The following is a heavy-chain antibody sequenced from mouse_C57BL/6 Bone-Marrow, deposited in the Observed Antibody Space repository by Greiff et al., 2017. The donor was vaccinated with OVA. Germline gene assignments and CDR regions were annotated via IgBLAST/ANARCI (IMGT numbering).Heavy chain of an antibody. CDR2: IDPETGGT. CDR3: TRQGLRNAMDY. CDR1: GYTFTDYE. J-gene: IGHJ4*01. D-gene: IGHD1-1*01. V-gene: IGHV1-15*01. Sequence: VQLMESGAELVRPGASVTLSCKASGYTFTDYEMHWVKQTPVHGLEWIGAIDPETGGTAYNQKFKGKAILTADKSSSTAYMELRSLTSEDSAVYYCTRQGLRNAMDYWGQGTSVTVSS.